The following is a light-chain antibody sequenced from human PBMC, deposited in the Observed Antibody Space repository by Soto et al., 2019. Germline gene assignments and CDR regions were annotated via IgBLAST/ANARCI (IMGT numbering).Light chain of an antibody. CDR1: QDIRNY. CDR2: DAS. J-gene: IGKJ2*01. CDR3: QQYDTLPYT. V-gene: IGKV1-33*01. Sequence: DIRMTQSPSSLSASVGDRVTITCQASQDIRNYLNWYQQKPGKAPKLLIYDASNLETGVPSGFSGSGSGTDFTFTITSLQPDDFATYYCQQYDTLPYTFGQGTKLEIK.